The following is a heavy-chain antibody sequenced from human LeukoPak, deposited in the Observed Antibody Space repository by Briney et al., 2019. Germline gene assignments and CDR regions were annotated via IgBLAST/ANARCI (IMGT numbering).Heavy chain of an antibody. Sequence: SETLSLTCAVYGGSFSGYYWSWIRQPPGKGLEWIGEIYHSGSTNYNPSLKSRVTISVDKSKNQFSLKLSSVTAADTAVYYCARGYSGYHHIDYWGQGTLVTVSS. CDR2: IYHSGST. J-gene: IGHJ4*02. D-gene: IGHD5-12*01. CDR3: ARGYSGYHHIDY. V-gene: IGHV4-34*01. CDR1: GGSFSGYY.